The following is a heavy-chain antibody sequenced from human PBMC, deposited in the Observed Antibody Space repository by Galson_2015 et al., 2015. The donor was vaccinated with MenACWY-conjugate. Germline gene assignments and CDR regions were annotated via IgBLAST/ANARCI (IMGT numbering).Heavy chain of an antibody. CDR3: ARDASHYKGFDS. CDR2: IDPSDSYT. J-gene: IGHJ4*02. D-gene: IGHD1-1*01. CDR1: GYSFSRYW. V-gene: IGHV5-10-1*01. Sequence: QSGAEVTKPGESLRISCTGSGYSFSRYWITWVRQMPGKGLERVGRIDPSDSYTRNSPSFEGHVTMSVDKSISTAYLQWSSLKASDTAMYYCARDASHYKGFDSWGQGTLVTVSS.